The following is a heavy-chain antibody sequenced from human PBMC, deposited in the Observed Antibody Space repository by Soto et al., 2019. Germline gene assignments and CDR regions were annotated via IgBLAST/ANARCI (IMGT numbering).Heavy chain of an antibody. Sequence: PGGSLRLSCAASGCTFSSYGMHWVRQAPGKGLEWGAVISYDGSNKYYADSVKGRFTISRDNSKNTLYLQMNSLRAEDTAVYYCAKDLGGYSYGSPYDYWGQGTLVTVSS. CDR2: ISYDGSNK. V-gene: IGHV3-30*18. D-gene: IGHD5-18*01. CDR3: AKDLGGYSYGSPYDY. CDR1: GCTFSSYG. J-gene: IGHJ4*02.